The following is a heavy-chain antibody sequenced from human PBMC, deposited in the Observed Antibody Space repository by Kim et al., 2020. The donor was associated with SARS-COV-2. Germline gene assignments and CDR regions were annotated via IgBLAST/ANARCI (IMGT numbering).Heavy chain of an antibody. V-gene: IGHV4-59*08. CDR1: GGSISSYY. CDR2: IYYSGST. D-gene: IGHD3-10*01. CDR3: ARHDSYGSGSYSIYGMDV. Sequence: SETLSLTCTVSGGSISSYYWSWIRQPPGKGLEWIGYIYYSGSTNYNPSLKSRVTISVDTSKNQFSLKLSSVTAADTAVYYCARHDSYGSGSYSIYGMDVWGQGTTVNVSS. J-gene: IGHJ6*02.